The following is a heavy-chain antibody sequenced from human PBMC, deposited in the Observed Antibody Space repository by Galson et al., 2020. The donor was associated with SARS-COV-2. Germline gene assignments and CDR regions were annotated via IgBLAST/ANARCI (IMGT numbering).Heavy chain of an antibody. D-gene: IGHD3-9*01. CDR1: GFTFRSYA. CDR2: ISGSGGST. CDR3: AKVPPSDYDILTGYRLAYYFDY. V-gene: IGHV3-23*01. J-gene: IGHJ4*02. Sequence: GGSLRLSCAASGFTFRSYAMSWVRKAPGKGLEWVSAISGSGGSTYYADSVKGRFTISRDNSKNTLYLQMNSLRAEDTAVYYCAKVPPSDYDILTGYRLAYYFDYWGQGTLVTVSS.